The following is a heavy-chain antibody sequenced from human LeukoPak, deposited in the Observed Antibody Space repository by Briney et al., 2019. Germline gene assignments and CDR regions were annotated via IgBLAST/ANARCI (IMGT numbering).Heavy chain of an antibody. D-gene: IGHD6-19*01. CDR1: VFTFSIYA. V-gene: IGHV3-23*01. Sequence: GALRLSCAASVFTFSIYAMSWVRQAPGKGLEWVSAISGGDSSTSYADSVKGRFTISRDNSKNTLYLQMNSLRAEDTAVYYCAKHSSGITFDYWGQGTLVTVSS. CDR3: AKHSSGITFDY. CDR2: ISGGDSST. J-gene: IGHJ4*02.